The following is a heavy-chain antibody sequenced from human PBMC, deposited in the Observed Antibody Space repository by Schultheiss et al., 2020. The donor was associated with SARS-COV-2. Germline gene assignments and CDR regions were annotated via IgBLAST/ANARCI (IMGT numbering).Heavy chain of an antibody. V-gene: IGHV3-74*01. CDR2: INSDGSST. CDR3: AKDQWARIAGAFDI. CDR1: GFTFSSYW. J-gene: IGHJ3*02. D-gene: IGHD6-13*01. Sequence: GGSLRLSCAASGFTFSSYWMHWVRQAPGKGLVWVSHINSDGSSTSYADSVKGRFTISRDNAKNSLYLQMNSLRAEDTALYYCAKDQWARIAGAFDIWGQGTMVTVSS.